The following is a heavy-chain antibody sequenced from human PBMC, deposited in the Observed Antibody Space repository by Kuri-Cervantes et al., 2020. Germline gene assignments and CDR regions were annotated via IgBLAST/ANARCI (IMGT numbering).Heavy chain of an antibody. CDR1: GGSFSGYY. CDR3: ARGRRHTAMVTGGDGDY. J-gene: IGHJ4*02. Sequence: GSLRLSCAVYGGSFSGYYWSWIRQPPGKGLEWIGEINHSGSTNYNPSLKSRVTISVDTSKNQFSLKLSSVTAADTAVYYCARGRRHTAMVTGGDGDYWGQGTLVTVSS. V-gene: IGHV4-34*01. D-gene: IGHD5-18*01. CDR2: INHSGST.